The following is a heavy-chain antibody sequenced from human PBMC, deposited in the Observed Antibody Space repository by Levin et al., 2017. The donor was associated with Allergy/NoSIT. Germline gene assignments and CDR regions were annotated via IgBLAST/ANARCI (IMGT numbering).Heavy chain of an antibody. CDR3: AKGADSIAAAGIIDY. CDR1: GFIFDDYA. CDR2: ISWNSDII. D-gene: IGHD6-13*01. J-gene: IGHJ4*02. V-gene: IGHV3-9*01. Sequence: QAGGSLRLSCAASGFIFDDYAMHWVRQAPGKGLEWVSGISWNSDIIGYADSVKGRFTISRDSATNSLYLQVNSLRAEDTALYYCAKGADSIAAAGIIDYWGQGTLVTVSS.